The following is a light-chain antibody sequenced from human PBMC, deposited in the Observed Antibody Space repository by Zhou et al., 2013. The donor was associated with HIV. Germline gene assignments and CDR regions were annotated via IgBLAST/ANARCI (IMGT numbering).Light chain of an antibody. Sequence: DIQMTQSPSSVSASVGDRITITCRASQGISKWLAWYQQKPGTVPKLLLYAASTLQNGVPSRFIGSGSGTDFTLTINGLRPEDFATYYCLQDYNYPRTFGQGTKLEIK. CDR1: QGISKW. J-gene: IGKJ2*01. CDR2: AAS. CDR3: LQDYNYPRT. V-gene: IGKV1-12*01.